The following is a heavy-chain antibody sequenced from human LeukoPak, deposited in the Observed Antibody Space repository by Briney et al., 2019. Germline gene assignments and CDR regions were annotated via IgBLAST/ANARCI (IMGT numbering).Heavy chain of an antibody. CDR2: IYYSGST. J-gene: IGHJ4*02. D-gene: IGHD5-12*01. Sequence: PSETLSLTCTVSGGSISSGDYYWSWIRQPPGKGLEWIGYIYYSGSTYYNPSLKSRVTISVDTSKNQFSLKLSSVTAADTAVYYCARHADGKYSGYDIGFDYWGQGTLVTVSS. CDR3: ARHADGKYSGYDIGFDY. CDR1: GGSISSGDYY. V-gene: IGHV4-30-4*08.